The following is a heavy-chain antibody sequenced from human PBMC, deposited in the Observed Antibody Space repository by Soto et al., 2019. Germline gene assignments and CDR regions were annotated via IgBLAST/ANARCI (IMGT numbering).Heavy chain of an antibody. CDR1: GYTFTSYD. Sequence: GASVKVSCKASGYTFTSYDINWVRQATGQGLEWMGWMNPNSGNTGYAKKFQGRVTMTRNTSISTAYMELSSLRSEDTAVYYCSREVNYSGMDVWGQGTTVTVSS. J-gene: IGHJ6*02. CDR3: SREVNYSGMDV. CDR2: MNPNSGNT. V-gene: IGHV1-8*01.